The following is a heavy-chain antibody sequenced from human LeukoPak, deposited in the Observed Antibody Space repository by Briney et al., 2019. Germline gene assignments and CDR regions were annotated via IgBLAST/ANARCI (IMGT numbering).Heavy chain of an antibody. CDR3: ARRGTLDY. J-gene: IGHJ4*02. CDR1: GFTFSSYS. V-gene: IGHV3-23*01. CDR2: ISGSGGST. Sequence: GGSLRLSCAASGFTFSSYSMNWARQAPGKGLEWVSAISGSGGSTCYADSVKGRFTISRDNSKNTLYLQMNSLRAEDTAVYYCARRGTLDYWGQGTLVTVSS.